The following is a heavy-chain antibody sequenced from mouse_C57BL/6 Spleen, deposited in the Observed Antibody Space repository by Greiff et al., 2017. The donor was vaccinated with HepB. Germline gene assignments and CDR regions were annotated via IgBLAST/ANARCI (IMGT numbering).Heavy chain of an antibody. V-gene: IGHV1-61*01. Sequence: QLQQPGAELVRPGSSVKLSCKASGYTFTSYWMDWVKQRPGQGLEWIGNIYPSDSETHYNQKFKDKATLTVDKSSSTAYMQLSSLTSEDSAVYYCARFGDYDSPYWGQGTLVTVSA. J-gene: IGHJ3*01. CDR3: ARFGDYDSPY. CDR2: IYPSDSET. CDR1: GYTFTSYW. D-gene: IGHD2-4*01.